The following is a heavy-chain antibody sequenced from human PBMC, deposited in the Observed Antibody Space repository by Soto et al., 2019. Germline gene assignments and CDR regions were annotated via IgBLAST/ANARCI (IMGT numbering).Heavy chain of an antibody. V-gene: IGHV1-18*01. Sequence: ASVKVSCKASGYTFTSCGISWVRQAPGQGLEWMGWISAYNGNTNYAQKLQGRVTMTTDTSTSTAYMELRSLRSDDTAVYYCASSRAFYCSSTSCHDYNWFDPWGQGTLVTVSS. CDR1: GYTFTSCG. CDR2: ISAYNGNT. D-gene: IGHD2-2*01. CDR3: ASSRAFYCSSTSCHDYNWFDP. J-gene: IGHJ5*02.